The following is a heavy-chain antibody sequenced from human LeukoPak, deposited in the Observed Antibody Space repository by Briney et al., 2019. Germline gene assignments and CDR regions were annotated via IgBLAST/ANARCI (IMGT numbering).Heavy chain of an antibody. CDR2: IYSGGST. CDR1: GFTVSSNY. J-gene: IGHJ4*02. CDR3: ATDRKVGTWDPRFDY. Sequence: GGSLRLSCAASGFTVSSNYMSWVRQAPGKGLEWVSVIYSGGSTYYADSVKGRFTISRHNSKNTLYLQMNSLRAEDTAVYYCATDRKVGTWDPRFDYWGQGTLVTVSS. V-gene: IGHV3-53*01. D-gene: IGHD4-23*01.